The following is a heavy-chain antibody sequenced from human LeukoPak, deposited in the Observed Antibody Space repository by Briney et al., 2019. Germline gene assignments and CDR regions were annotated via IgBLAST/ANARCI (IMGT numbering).Heavy chain of an antibody. Sequence: GGSLRLSCAASGFTFSSYAMSWVRQAPGKGLEWVSAISGSGGSTYYADSVKGRFTISRDNSKNTLYLQMNSLRAEDTAIYYCAKDEQWLVFYYFDYWGQGTLVTVSS. V-gene: IGHV3-23*01. CDR3: AKDEQWLVFYYFDY. CDR1: GFTFSSYA. D-gene: IGHD6-19*01. J-gene: IGHJ4*02. CDR2: ISGSGGST.